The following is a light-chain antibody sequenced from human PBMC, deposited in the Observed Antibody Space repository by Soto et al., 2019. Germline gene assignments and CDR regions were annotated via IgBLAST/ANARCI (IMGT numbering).Light chain of an antibody. Sequence: EIVLTQSPGTLSLSPGERATLSCRASQSVSNNYLAWYQQKPGQAPRLLIYDASNRATGIPARFSGGGSGTDFTLTIDNLEPEDFAIYYCQQRSNWPPITFGQGTLLE. CDR1: QSVSNNY. CDR3: QQRSNWPPIT. J-gene: IGKJ5*01. CDR2: DAS. V-gene: IGKV3-11*01.